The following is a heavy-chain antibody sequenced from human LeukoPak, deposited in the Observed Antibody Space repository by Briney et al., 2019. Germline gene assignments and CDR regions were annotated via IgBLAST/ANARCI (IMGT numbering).Heavy chain of an antibody. D-gene: IGHD5-24*01. CDR1: GGTFNSYA. Sequence: GASVKVSCKASGGTFNSYAISWVRQAPGQGLEWMGGIIPMFGITNYAQEFQGRVTITADESTSTAYMELSSLRSEDTAVYYCAAPRGTTITSDFDYWGQGTLVTVSS. V-gene: IGHV1-69*01. CDR3: AAPRGTTITSDFDY. J-gene: IGHJ4*02. CDR2: IIPMFGIT.